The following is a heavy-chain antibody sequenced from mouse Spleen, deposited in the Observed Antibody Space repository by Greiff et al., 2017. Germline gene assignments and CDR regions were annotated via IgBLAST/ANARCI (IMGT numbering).Heavy chain of an antibody. D-gene: IGHD1-2*01. CDR2: IDPETGGT. J-gene: IGHJ4*01. CDR3: TRELLRPIFTLYYYAMDY. CDR1: GYTFTDYE. V-gene: IGHV1-15*01. Sequence: QVQLQQSGAELVRPGASVTLSCKASGYTFTDYEMHWVKQTPVHGLEWIGAIDPETGGTAYNQKFKGKAILTADKSSSTAYMELRSLTSEDSAVYYCTRELLRPIFTLYYYAMDYCGQGTSVTVSS.